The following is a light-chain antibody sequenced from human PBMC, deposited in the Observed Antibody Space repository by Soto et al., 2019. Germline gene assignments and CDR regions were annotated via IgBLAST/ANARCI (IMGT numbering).Light chain of an antibody. CDR2: GAS. CDR1: QSVSSSY. V-gene: IGKV3-20*01. CDR3: QQYGDSPRT. Sequence: EIVLTQSPGTLSLSPEERATLSCRASQSVSSSYLAWDQKKPGQAPRLLIYGASSRATGIPDRLSGSGSGTDFTLTISRLEPEDFAVYYCQQYGDSPRTFGQGTKVEIK. J-gene: IGKJ1*01.